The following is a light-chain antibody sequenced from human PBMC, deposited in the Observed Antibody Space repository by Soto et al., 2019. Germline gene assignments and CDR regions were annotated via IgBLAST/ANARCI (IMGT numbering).Light chain of an antibody. CDR3: SSYAGSIVV. CDR2: EVS. CDR1: SSDVGGYNY. J-gene: IGLJ2*01. V-gene: IGLV2-8*01. Sequence: QSALTQPPSASGSPGQSVTISCTGTSSDVGGYNYVSWYQQHPGKAPKLMIYEVSKRPSGVPDRFSGSKSGNTASLTVSGLQAEDEADNYCSSYAGSIVVFGGGTKLTVL.